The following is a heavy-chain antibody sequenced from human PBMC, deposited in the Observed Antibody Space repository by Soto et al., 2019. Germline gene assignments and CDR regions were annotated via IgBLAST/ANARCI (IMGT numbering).Heavy chain of an antibody. CDR2: IYYTGGA. D-gene: IGHD6-13*01. CDR3: ARSMLGAAAGKGLWDY. V-gene: IGHV4-59*08. Sequence: QVQLQESGPGLVKPSETLSLTCTVSGDSIGGYFWSWIRQPPGKGLEWIGHIYYTGGANYNPSLKSRVTMSVDTSNNQFSLDLNSVTAADTAGYYCARSMLGAAAGKGLWDYWGQGTLVTVSS. J-gene: IGHJ4*02. CDR1: GDSIGGYF.